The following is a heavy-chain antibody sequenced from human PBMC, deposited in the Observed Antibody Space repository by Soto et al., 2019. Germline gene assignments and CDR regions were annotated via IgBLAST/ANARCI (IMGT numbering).Heavy chain of an antibody. CDR1: GGSISNYY. V-gene: IGHV4-59*01. CDR3: ARDHPHSYGVYYFDY. D-gene: IGHD5-18*01. Sequence: SETLSLTCTVSGGSISNYYWNWIRQSPGRGLEWIGYIYSSGSTHYNPSLQNRVTISIDTSKNQVSLNVNSVTAADTAVYYCARDHPHSYGVYYFDYWGQGTPVTVSS. CDR2: IYSSGST. J-gene: IGHJ4*02.